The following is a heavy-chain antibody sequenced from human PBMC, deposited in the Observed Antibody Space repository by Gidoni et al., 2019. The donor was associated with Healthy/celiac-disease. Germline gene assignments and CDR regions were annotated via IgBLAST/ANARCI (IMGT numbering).Heavy chain of an antibody. CDR3: AKVAAGDRSAFDI. Sequence: EVQLLESGGGLVQPGGSLRLSCAASGFTFRSYASSGVRPAPGKGLEWVSAMSGSGGSTYYADSVKGRFTISRDNSKNTLYLQMNSLRAEDTAVYYCAKVAAGDRSAFDIWGQGTMVTVSS. CDR2: MSGSGGST. CDR1: GFTFRSYA. V-gene: IGHV3-23*01. D-gene: IGHD7-27*01. J-gene: IGHJ3*02.